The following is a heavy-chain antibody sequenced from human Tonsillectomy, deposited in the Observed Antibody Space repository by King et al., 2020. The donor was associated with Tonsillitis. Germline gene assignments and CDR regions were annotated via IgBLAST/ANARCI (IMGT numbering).Heavy chain of an antibody. CDR3: VKGDRIASF. Sequence: QLVQSGGGLVQPGGSLRLSCSASGFTFSSYDMHWVRQGPGKGLECVSAISSNGGITYYADTVKDRFTISRDNSKNTLYFQMSSLRGEDTAVYYCVKGDRIASFWGEGTLGTVSP. CDR2: ISSNGGIT. V-gene: IGHV3-64D*06. J-gene: IGHJ4*02. D-gene: IGHD3-16*01. CDR1: GFTFSSYD.